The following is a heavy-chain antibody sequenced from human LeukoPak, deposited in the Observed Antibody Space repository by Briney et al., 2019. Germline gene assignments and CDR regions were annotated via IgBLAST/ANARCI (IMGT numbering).Heavy chain of an antibody. V-gene: IGHV3-20*04. CDR1: GFTFDDYG. CDR3: ARGIRFLEWLSGFDY. Sequence: GGSLRLSCAASGFTFDDYGMTWVRQAPGKGLEWVSGINWNGDSTGYADSVKGRFTISRDNARNSLYLQMNSLRAEDTALYYCARGIRFLEWLSGFDYWGQGTLVTVSS. CDR2: INWNGDST. D-gene: IGHD3-3*01. J-gene: IGHJ4*02.